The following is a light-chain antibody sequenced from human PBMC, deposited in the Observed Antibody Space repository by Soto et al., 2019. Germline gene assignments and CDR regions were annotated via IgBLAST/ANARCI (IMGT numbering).Light chain of an antibody. CDR1: HSSGNSY. Sequence: IVVTQAPGTLSGDQKIGSTLSSGASHSSGNSYLAWYQQKPGQAPRLLIYGASSRATGIPDRLSGTGSGTDCTLTIRRLEPEDFAVYYCQQYGSSPITFGKGTRLEIK. CDR2: GAS. CDR3: QQYGSSPIT. V-gene: IGKV3-20*01. J-gene: IGKJ5*01.